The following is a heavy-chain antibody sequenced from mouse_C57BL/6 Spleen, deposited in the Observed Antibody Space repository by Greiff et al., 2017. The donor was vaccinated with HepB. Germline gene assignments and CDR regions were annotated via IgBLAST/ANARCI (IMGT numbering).Heavy chain of an antibody. CDR1: GFSLTSYG. Sequence: VQLVESGPGLVQPSQSLSITCTVSGFSLTSYGVHWVRQSPGKGLEWLGVIWSGGSTDYNAAFISRLSISKDNSKSQVFFKMNSLQADDTAIYYCARKRGDYDWDYFDYWGQGTTLTVSS. CDR2: IWSGGST. CDR3: ARKRGDYDWDYFDY. J-gene: IGHJ2*01. D-gene: IGHD2-4*01. V-gene: IGHV2-2*01.